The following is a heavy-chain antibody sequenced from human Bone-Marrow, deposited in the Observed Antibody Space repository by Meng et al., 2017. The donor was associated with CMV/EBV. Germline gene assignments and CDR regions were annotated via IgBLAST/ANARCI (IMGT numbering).Heavy chain of an antibody. Sequence: ASVKVSCKASGYTFTSYYMHWVRQAPGQGLEWMGIINPSGGSTSYAQKFQGRVTMTRDTSTSTAYLELSSLISEDTAVYYCARPRYCSGTSCEDTFDIWGQGTMVTVSS. CDR1: GYTFTSYY. J-gene: IGHJ3*02. D-gene: IGHD2-2*01. CDR2: INPSGGST. V-gene: IGHV1-46*01. CDR3: ARPRYCSGTSCEDTFDI.